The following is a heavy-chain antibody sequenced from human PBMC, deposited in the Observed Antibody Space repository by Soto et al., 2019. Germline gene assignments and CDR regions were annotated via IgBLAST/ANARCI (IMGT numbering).Heavy chain of an antibody. J-gene: IGHJ5*02. CDR3: ARFKVRCSSTSCYTSSNWFDP. CDR2: TYHSGST. CDR1: GGSISSGGYS. Sequence: PSETLSLTCTVSGGSISSGGYSWTWIRQSPGKGLEWIGYTYHSGSTYYNPSLKSRVTISVDRSKNQFSLKLSSVTAADTAVYYCARFKVRCSSTSCYTSSNWFDPWGQGTLVTVSS. V-gene: IGHV4-30-2*06. D-gene: IGHD2-2*02.